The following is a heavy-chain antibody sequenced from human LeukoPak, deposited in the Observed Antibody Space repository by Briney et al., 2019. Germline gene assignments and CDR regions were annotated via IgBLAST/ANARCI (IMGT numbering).Heavy chain of an antibody. J-gene: IGHJ4*02. V-gene: IGHV3-30*04. CDR2: ISFDGVNT. Sequence: SGGSLRLSCAASGFTFSTYAIHWVRQAPGKGLEWVAVISFDGVNTFYADSVKGRFTISRDNAKNSLYLQMNSLRAEDTAVYYCARAAPEFDYWGQGTLVTVSS. CDR1: GFTFSTYA. CDR3: ARAAPEFDY.